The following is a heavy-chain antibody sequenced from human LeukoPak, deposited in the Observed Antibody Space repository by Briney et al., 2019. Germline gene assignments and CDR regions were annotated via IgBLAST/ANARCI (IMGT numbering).Heavy chain of an antibody. CDR2: IKQDGSEK. J-gene: IGHJ4*02. D-gene: IGHD1-26*01. Sequence: GGSLRVSCAASGFTFSSDWMTWVRQAPGKGLEWVANIKQDGSEKYYVDSVKGRFAISRDNAKNSLYLQVNSLRAEDTAVYYCVRARWGAFDHWGQGSLVIVSS. CDR3: VRARWGAFDH. V-gene: IGHV3-7*03. CDR1: GFTFSSDW.